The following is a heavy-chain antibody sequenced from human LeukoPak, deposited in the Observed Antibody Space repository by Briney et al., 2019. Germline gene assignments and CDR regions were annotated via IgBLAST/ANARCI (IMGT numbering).Heavy chain of an antibody. V-gene: IGHV3-21*01. D-gene: IGHD2-2*01. Sequence: GGSLRLSCAASGFTFSSYSMNWVRQAPGKGLEWVSSISSSSSYIYYADSVKGRFTISRDKAKNSLYLQMNSLRDEDTAVYYCARDPGQYCSSTSCYVYWGQGTLVTVSS. CDR2: ISSSSSYI. CDR3: ARDPGQYCSSTSCYVY. CDR1: GFTFSSYS. J-gene: IGHJ4*02.